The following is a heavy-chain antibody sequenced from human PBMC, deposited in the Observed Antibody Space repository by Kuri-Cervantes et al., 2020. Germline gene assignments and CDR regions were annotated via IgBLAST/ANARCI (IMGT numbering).Heavy chain of an antibody. J-gene: IGHJ4*02. V-gene: IGHV4-39*01. CDR2: MYYSGST. CDR3: ASLGIAVAGTSV. CDR1: GGSVTSSDYY. Sequence: ESLKISCTVSGGSVTSSDYYWGWIRQPPGKGLEWIGSMYYSGSTYYNPSLKSRVTISVDTSKNQFSLKLSSVTAADTAVYYCASLGIAVAGTSVWGQGTLVTVSS. D-gene: IGHD6-19*01.